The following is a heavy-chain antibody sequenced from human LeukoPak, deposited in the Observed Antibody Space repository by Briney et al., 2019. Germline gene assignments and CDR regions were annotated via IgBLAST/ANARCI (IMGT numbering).Heavy chain of an antibody. D-gene: IGHD1-26*01. V-gene: IGHV3-30-3*02. CDR2: ISYDGSDK. Sequence: PGGSLRLSCAASGFTFSSRAMHWVRQGPDRGLEWVAVISYDGSDKYYADSVKGRFTISRDNSKNTLYLQMNSLRAEDTAVYYCAKTMGAIDHDYWGQGTLVTVSS. CDR1: GFTFSSRA. CDR3: AKTMGAIDHDY. J-gene: IGHJ4*02.